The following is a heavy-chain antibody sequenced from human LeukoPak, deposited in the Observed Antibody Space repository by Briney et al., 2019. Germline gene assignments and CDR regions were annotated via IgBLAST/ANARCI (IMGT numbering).Heavy chain of an antibody. CDR2: ISGSGGST. CDR1: GFTFSSYS. D-gene: IGHD3-10*01. CDR3: AKVHRITMVRGADFDY. Sequence: PGGSLRLSCAASGFTFSSYSMNWVRQAPGKGLEWVSAISGSGGSTYYADSVKGRFTISRDNSKNTLYLQMNSLRAEDTAVYYCAKVHRITMVRGADFDYWGQGTLVTVSS. J-gene: IGHJ4*02. V-gene: IGHV3-23*01.